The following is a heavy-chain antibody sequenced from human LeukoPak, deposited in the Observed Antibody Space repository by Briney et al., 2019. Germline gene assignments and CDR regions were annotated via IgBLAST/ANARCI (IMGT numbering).Heavy chain of an antibody. V-gene: IGHV4-34*01. Sequence: PSETLSLTCAAYGGSFSGYYWSWIRQPPGKGLEWIGEINHSGSTNYNPSLKSRVTISVDTSKNQFSLKLSSVTAADTAVYYCALEARVKYYFDYWGQGTLVTVSS. J-gene: IGHJ4*02. CDR3: ALEARVKYYFDY. CDR2: INHSGST. CDR1: GGSFSGYY. D-gene: IGHD2-21*01.